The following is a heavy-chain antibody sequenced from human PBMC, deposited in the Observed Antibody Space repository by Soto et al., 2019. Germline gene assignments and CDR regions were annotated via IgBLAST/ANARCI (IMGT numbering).Heavy chain of an antibody. CDR1: GFTVSSYY. CDR3: ARVPSSSYHYFDY. Sequence: AGSLRLSCAASGFTVSSYYMSWVRQAPGKGLEWVSVIYSAGSADFADPVKGRFTISRDNSKNTLYLQMSSLRAEDTAVYYCARVPSSSYHYFDYWGQGTLVTVSS. D-gene: IGHD2-2*01. CDR2: IYSAGSA. V-gene: IGHV3-66*01. J-gene: IGHJ4*02.